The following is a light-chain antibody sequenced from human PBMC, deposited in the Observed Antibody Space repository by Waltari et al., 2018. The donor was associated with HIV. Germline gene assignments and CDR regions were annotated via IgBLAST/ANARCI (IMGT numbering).Light chain of an antibody. CDR2: AAS. CDR3: QQLHPYPIT. CDR1: QGVSSY. Sequence: DIQLTPSPSFLSASVGDRVTITCRASQGVSSYLAWYQQEPGKAPKLLIYAASTLQSGVPSRFSGSGSGTEFTLTISCLQPEDFATYYCQQLHPYPITFGQGTRLEIK. V-gene: IGKV1-9*01. J-gene: IGKJ5*01.